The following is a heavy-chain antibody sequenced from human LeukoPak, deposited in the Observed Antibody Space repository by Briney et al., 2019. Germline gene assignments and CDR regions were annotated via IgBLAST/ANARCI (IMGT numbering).Heavy chain of an antibody. D-gene: IGHD6-13*01. J-gene: IGHJ6*03. CDR1: GGSMSGYY. Sequence: SETLSLTCSVSGGSMSGYYWSWIRQPPGQGLEWIGFIYYRGDTKYNPSLKSRVTILVDTSKNQFSLKLSSVTAADTTVYYCARAGSSSWPHYYYYMDVWGKGTTVTISS. CDR2: IYYRGDT. V-gene: IGHV4-59*01. CDR3: ARAGSSSWPHYYYYMDV.